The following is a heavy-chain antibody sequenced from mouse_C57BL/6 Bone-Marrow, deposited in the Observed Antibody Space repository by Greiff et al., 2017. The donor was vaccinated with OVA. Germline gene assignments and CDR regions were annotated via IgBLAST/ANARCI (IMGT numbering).Heavy chain of an antibody. CDR3: ARNLPIYYYGSSLYY. V-gene: IGHV1-64*01. D-gene: IGHD1-1*01. CDR1: GYTFTSYW. J-gene: IGHJ2*01. Sequence: QVQLQQPGAELVKPGASVKLSCKASGYTFTSYWMHWVKQRPGQGLEWIGMIHPNSGSTNYNEKFKSKATLTLDKSSSTAYMQLSSLTSEDSAVYYCARNLPIYYYGSSLYYWGQGTTLTVSS. CDR2: IHPNSGST.